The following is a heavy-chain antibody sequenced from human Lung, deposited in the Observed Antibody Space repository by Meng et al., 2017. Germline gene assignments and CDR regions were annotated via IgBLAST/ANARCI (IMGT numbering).Heavy chain of an antibody. CDR1: GCSISSDSYY. CDR2: MHYNGNT. D-gene: IGHD2-21*02. J-gene: IGHJ4*02. CDR3: ARHWSRLGGDEGGVDY. V-gene: IGHV4-39*01. Sequence: QLQLQESGSGLVKPSQTLSLTCTVSGCSISSDSYYWGWIRQPPGKGLEWIGNMHYNGNTYYTPSLKSRVTISVDTSKNQFSLKLNSVTAADTAMYYCARHWSRLGGDEGGVDYWGQGNMVTVSS.